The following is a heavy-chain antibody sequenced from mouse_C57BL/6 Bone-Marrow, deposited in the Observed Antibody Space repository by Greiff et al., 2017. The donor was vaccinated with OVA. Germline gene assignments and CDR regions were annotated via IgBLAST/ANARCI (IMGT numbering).Heavy chain of an antibody. Sequence: VKLVESGPELVKPGASVKISCKASGYAFSSSWMNWVKQRPGKGLEWIGRIYPGDGDTNYNGKFKGKATLTADKSSSTAYMQLSSLTSEDSAVYFCARRRFDTTVVGSHYYCDYWGQGTTLTVSS. J-gene: IGHJ2*01. CDR3: ARRRFDTTVVGSHYYCDY. CDR1: GYAFSSSW. CDR2: IYPGDGDT. V-gene: IGHV1-82*01. D-gene: IGHD1-1*01.